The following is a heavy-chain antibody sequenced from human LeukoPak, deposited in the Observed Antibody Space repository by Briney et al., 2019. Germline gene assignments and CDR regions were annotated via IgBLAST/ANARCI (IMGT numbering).Heavy chain of an antibody. D-gene: IGHD2-21*02. J-gene: IGHJ4*02. CDR1: GYTFTGYY. CDR2: INPNSGGS. CDR3: ARDRVVTAVRNHFHY. V-gene: IGHV1-2*02. Sequence: ASVKVSCKASGYTFTGYYMHWVRQAPGQGLEWMGWINPNSGGSNSAQQFHGRVTMTRDTSINTAYMELSGLKSDDTAVYYCARDRVVTAVRNHFHYWGQGTLVTVSS.